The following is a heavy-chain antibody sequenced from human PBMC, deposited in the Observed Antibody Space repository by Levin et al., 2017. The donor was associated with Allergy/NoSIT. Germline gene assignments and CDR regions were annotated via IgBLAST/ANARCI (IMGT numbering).Heavy chain of an antibody. CDR2: IIPIFGTA. V-gene: IGHV1-69*06. CDR1: GGTFSSYA. D-gene: IGHD1-26*01. J-gene: IGHJ6*02. Sequence: KISCKASGGTFSSYAISWVRQAPGQGLEWVGGIIPIFGTANYAQKFQGRVTITADKSTSTAYMELSSLRSEDTAVYYCARDGAWGSYYWRYYYYGMDVWGQGTTVTVSS. CDR3: ARDGAWGSYYWRYYYYGMDV.